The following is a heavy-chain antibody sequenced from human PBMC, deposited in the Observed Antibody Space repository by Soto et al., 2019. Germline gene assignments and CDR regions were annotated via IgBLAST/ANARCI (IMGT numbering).Heavy chain of an antibody. CDR2: ISVYNGNI. J-gene: IGHJ4*02. V-gene: IGHV1-18*01. Sequence: QVQLLQSGAEVKKPGASVKVSCKASGYMFNTYVITWVRQAPGKGLEWMGWISVYNGNIDYAQKFEGRVTMTIDTSTSTADMELKSLTSDDTAVYYCARTYGSGDYFLPFEYWGQGTPVSVSS. CDR1: GYMFNTYV. D-gene: IGHD3-10*01. CDR3: ARTYGSGDYFLPFEY.